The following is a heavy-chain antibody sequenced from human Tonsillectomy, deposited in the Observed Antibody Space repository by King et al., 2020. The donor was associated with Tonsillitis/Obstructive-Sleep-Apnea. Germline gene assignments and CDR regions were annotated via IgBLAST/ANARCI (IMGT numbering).Heavy chain of an antibody. V-gene: IGHV3-30*18. CDR1: GFTFSGSG. J-gene: IGHJ4*02. D-gene: IGHD6-19*01. Sequence: VQLVESGGGVVQPGRSLRLSCAASGFTFSGSGMHWVRQPPGKGLEWVAVIPYDACNQYYADSVRGRFTISRDNSKNTLYLQMNSLTAEDTAVYYCAKDLGGGWALDYWGQGTLVTVSS. CDR3: AKDLGGGWALDY. CDR2: IPYDACNQ.